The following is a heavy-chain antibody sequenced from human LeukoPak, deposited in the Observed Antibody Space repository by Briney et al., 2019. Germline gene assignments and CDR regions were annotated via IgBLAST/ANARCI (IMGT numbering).Heavy chain of an antibody. D-gene: IGHD3-22*01. J-gene: IGHJ3*02. CDR2: IRSKANSYAT. CDR1: GFASSGSA. V-gene: IGHV3-73*01. Sequence: GGSLRLSCAASGFASSGSAMHWVRQASGKGLEWVGRIRSKANSYATAYAASVKGRFTISRDDSKNTAYLQMNSLKTEDTAVYYCTSLRAYYYDSSGPEDAFDIWGQGTMVTVSS. CDR3: TSLRAYYYDSSGPEDAFDI.